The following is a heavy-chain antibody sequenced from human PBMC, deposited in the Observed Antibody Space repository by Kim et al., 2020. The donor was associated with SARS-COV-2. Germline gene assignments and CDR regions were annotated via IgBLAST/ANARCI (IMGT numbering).Heavy chain of an antibody. D-gene: IGHD4-17*01. J-gene: IGHJ2*01. CDR2: ISYDGSNK. CDR1: GFTFSSYG. CDR3: ARDIGHGDSGWYFDL. V-gene: IGHV3-33*05. Sequence: GGSLRLSCAASGFTFSSYGMHWVRQAPGKGLEWVAVISYDGSNKYYADSVKGRFTISRDNSKNTLYLQMNSLRAEDTAVYYCARDIGHGDSGWYFDLWGRCPLVTVSS.